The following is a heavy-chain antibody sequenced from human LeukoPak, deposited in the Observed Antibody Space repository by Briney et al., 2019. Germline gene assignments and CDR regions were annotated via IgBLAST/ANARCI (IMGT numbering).Heavy chain of an antibody. Sequence: SETLSLTCTVSGGSISSSSYYWGWIRQPPGKGLEWIGSIYYSGSTYYNPSLKSRVTISVDTSKNQFSLKLSSVTAADTAVYYCARGEAAAAADWYFDLWGRGTLDTVSS. CDR3: ARGEAAAAADWYFDL. CDR1: GGSISSSSYY. J-gene: IGHJ2*01. CDR2: IYYSGST. V-gene: IGHV4-39*07. D-gene: IGHD6-13*01.